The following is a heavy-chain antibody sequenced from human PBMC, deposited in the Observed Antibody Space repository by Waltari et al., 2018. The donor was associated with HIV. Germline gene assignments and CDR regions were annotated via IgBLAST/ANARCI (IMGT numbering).Heavy chain of an antibody. CDR3: ARALQYCSSTSCGESRTFDY. J-gene: IGHJ4*02. V-gene: IGHV4-38-2*01. CDR1: GYSLSSGYY. Sequence: QVQLHESGPGLVERSETLSLTCAVSGYSLSSGYYWGWLRQPPGQGLEWIGSIYHSGSTYDNPSLKSLVTMSVDASKNQFSLKLSSVTAADTAVYYCARALQYCSSTSCGESRTFDYWGQGTLVTVSS. D-gene: IGHD2-2*01. CDR2: IYHSGST.